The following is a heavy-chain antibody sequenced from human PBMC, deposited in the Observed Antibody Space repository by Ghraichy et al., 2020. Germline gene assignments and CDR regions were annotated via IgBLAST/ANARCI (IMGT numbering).Heavy chain of an antibody. CDR3: ARLLRE. J-gene: IGHJ4*02. D-gene: IGHD2/OR15-2a*01. CDR2: INHSGST. CDR1: GGSFSGYY. Sequence: SETLSLTCAVYGGSFSGYYWSWIRQPPGKGLEWIGEINHSGSTNYNPSLKSRVTISVDTSKNQFSLKLSSVTAADTAVYYCARLLREWGQGTLVTVSS. V-gene: IGHV4-34*01.